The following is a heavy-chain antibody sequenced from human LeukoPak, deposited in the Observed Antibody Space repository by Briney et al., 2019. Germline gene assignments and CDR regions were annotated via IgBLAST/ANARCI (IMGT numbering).Heavy chain of an antibody. Sequence: PSETLSLTCNVSGYSISNGYYWGWIRQPPGKGLEWIGIIYHSGSNHYNPSLKSRVSISVDTSKNQFSLILTSVTAADTAVYYCARVDIVATIHFDHWGQGTLVTVSS. CDR2: IYHSGSN. V-gene: IGHV4-38-2*02. D-gene: IGHD5-12*01. J-gene: IGHJ4*02. CDR3: ARVDIVATIHFDH. CDR1: GYSISNGYY.